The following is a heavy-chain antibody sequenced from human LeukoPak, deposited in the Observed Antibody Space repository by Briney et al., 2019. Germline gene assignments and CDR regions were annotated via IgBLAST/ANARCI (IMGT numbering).Heavy chain of an antibody. V-gene: IGHV3-48*01. J-gene: IGHJ4*02. CDR3: AKDEARNYYDFWSGYYMPDY. Sequence: PGGSLRLSCAASGFTFSSYSMNWVRQAPGKGLEWVSYISSSSSTIYYADSVKGRFTISRDNSKNTLYLQMNSLRAEDTAVYYCAKDEARNYYDFWSGYYMPDYWGQGTLVTVSS. CDR1: GFTFSSYS. CDR2: ISSSSSTI. D-gene: IGHD3-3*01.